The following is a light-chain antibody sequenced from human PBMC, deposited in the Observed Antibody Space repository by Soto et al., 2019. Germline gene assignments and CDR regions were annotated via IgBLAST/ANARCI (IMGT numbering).Light chain of an antibody. CDR3: QQFNNRPPWT. CDR2: GAS. V-gene: IGKV3-15*01. Sequence: IMMSQSPATLSTPPGKTTTISCRASQNVGNKLVWYQQKPGHPPRLLXYGASTRAAGIPDRFSGSGCGTEFILTISGLQYDDFLADYCQQFNNRPPWTFGQGTKVDIK. J-gene: IGKJ1*01. CDR1: QNVGNK.